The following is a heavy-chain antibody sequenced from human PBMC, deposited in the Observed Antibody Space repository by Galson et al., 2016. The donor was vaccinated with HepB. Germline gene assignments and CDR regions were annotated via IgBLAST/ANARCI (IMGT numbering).Heavy chain of an antibody. V-gene: IGHV3-7*01. J-gene: IGHJ4*02. CDR3: ARQKESREYGGSSPDY. CDR2: VDLGDGAK. CDR1: GFTFRNYR. D-gene: IGHD4-23*01. Sequence: SLRLSCAASGFTFRNYRMNWVRQAPGKGLEWVANVDLGDGAKYYVNSVAGRFPISRNNARNSLYLQMNSLRAEDTALYYCARQKESREYGGSSPDYWGQGTQVIVSS.